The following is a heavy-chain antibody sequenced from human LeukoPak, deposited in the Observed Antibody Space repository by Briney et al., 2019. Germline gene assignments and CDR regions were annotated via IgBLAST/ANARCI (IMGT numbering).Heavy chain of an antibody. V-gene: IGHV3-7*01. CDR3: ARDPAEKEWGAFDI. J-gene: IGHJ3*02. D-gene: IGHD3-3*01. CDR1: TFNSSDFW. Sequence: GGSLRLSCAASTFNSSDFWMTWVRQAPGKGLEWVANIRKDGSAKYNVDSVKGRLTLSRDNAKNALYLQMNSLRAEDTGVYYCARDPAEKEWGAFDIWGQGTMVTVSS. CDR2: IRKDGSAK.